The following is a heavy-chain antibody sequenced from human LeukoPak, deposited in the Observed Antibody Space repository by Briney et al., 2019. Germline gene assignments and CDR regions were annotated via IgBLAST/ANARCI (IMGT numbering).Heavy chain of an antibody. D-gene: IGHD2-15*01. CDR3: VRASGRHSPASRYIDS. CDR1: GFTFNSYV. V-gene: IGHV3-30*15. Sequence: GGSLRLSCVASGFTFNSYVLHWVRQAPGKGLEWVTLTSVDGDEKYYADSVRGRFTISRDNSENTLYLQMSSLRPEDTAMYYCVRASGRHSPASRYIDSWGQGTLVTVSS. CDR2: TSVDGDEK. J-gene: IGHJ4*02.